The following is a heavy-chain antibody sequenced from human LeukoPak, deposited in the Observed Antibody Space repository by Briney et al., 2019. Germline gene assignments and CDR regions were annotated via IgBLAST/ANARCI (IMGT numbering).Heavy chain of an antibody. D-gene: IGHD3-10*01. CDR2: ISSSSSTI. J-gene: IGHJ6*02. Sequence: PGGSLRLSCAASGFTFSSYSMNWVRQAPGKGLEWVSYISSSSSTIYYADSVKGRFTISRDNAKNSLYLQMNSLRAEDTAVYYCARAPYYYGSGSPLVGGMDDWGQGTTVTVSS. CDR3: ARAPYYYGSGSPLVGGMDD. V-gene: IGHV3-48*01. CDR1: GFTFSSYS.